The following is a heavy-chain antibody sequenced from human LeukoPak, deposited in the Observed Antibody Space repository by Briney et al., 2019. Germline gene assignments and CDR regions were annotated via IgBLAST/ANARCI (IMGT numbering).Heavy chain of an antibody. CDR2: ITGGGGST. J-gene: IGHJ3*02. CDR3: AKDRGSVGANDALDI. CDR1: GFTFSTYA. Sequence: GGSLRLSCAASGFTFSTYAMSWVRQAPGKGLEWVSAITGGGGSTHYADSVKGRFTISRDNSENTLYLQMNSLRAEDTAIYYCAKDRGSVGANDALDIWGQGTIVTVSS. D-gene: IGHD1-26*01. V-gene: IGHV3-23*01.